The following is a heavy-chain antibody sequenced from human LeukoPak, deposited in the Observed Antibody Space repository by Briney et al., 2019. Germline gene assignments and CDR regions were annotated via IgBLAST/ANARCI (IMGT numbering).Heavy chain of an antibody. CDR2: ISSSGSTM. CDR1: GFTFRRYD. Sequence: GGSLRLSYAASGFTFRRYDMNWVRQAPGKGLEWVSYISSSGSTMYYADSVKGRFTISRDNAKNSLYLQMNSLRAEDTAVYYCATYYGSAGFDFDYWGQGTLVTVSS. CDR3: ATYYGSAGFDFDY. J-gene: IGHJ4*02. D-gene: IGHD3-22*01. V-gene: IGHV3-48*03.